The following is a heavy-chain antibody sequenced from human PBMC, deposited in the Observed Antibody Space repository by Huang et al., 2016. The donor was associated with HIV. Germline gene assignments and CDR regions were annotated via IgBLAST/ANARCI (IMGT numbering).Heavy chain of an antibody. J-gene: IGHJ4*02. CDR3: TTWARTSAGGN. Sequence: EVQLVESGGGLVKPGGSLRLSCAASGFTFKDAWMSWVRQTPWKGLEWGGLIKTKDDGETTDYAAPVKGRFSMSRDDSKNTFYLQMNSLKSEDTAVYYCTTWARTSAGGNWGQGTLVSVSS. D-gene: IGHD6-25*01. CDR2: IKTKDDGETT. V-gene: IGHV3-15*01. CDR1: GFTFKDAW.